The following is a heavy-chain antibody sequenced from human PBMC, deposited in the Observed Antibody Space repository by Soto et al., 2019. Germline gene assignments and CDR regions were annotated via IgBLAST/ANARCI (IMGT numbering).Heavy chain of an antibody. CDR1: GFTFSSYS. Sequence: PGGSLRLSCAASGFTFSSYSMNWVRQAPGKGLEWVSYISSSSSTIYYADSVKGRFTISRDNAKNSLYLQMNSLRAEDTAVYYCARSLRSGSYYEYYFDYWGQGTLITVSS. CDR3: ARSLRSGSYYEYYFDY. J-gene: IGHJ4*02. CDR2: ISSSSSTI. V-gene: IGHV3-48*01. D-gene: IGHD1-26*01.